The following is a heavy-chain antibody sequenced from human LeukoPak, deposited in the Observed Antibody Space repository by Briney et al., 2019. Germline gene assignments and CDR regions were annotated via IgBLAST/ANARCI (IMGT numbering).Heavy chain of an antibody. CDR1: GYTFTSYG. D-gene: IGHD1-26*01. V-gene: IGHV1-18*01. CDR3: ARVPDFIVSKFDY. J-gene: IGHJ4*02. CDR2: ISAYNGNT. Sequence: ASVKVSRKASGYTFTSYGISWARQAPGQGLEWMGWISAYNGNTNYAQKLQGRVTMTTDTSTSTAYMELRSQRSDDTAVYYCARVPDFIVSKFDYWGQGTLVTVSS.